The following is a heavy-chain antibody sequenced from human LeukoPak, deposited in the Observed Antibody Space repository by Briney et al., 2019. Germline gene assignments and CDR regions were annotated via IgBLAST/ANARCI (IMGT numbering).Heavy chain of an antibody. CDR2: IYYSGST. CDR1: GGSISSSSYY. D-gene: IGHD2-2*01. V-gene: IGHV4-39*01. CDR3: ARLESTSDLYYYYYYYMDV. Sequence: SETLSLTCTVSGGSISSSSYYWGWIRQPPGKGLEWIGRIYYSGSTYYNPSLKSRVTISVDTSKSQFSLKLNSVTAADTAVYYCARLESTSDLYYYYYYYMDVWGKGTTVTVSS. J-gene: IGHJ6*03.